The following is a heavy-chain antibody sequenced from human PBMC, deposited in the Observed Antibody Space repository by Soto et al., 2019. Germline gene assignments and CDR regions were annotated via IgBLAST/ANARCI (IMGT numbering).Heavy chain of an antibody. CDR3: ARDGAPRVKSSGWEGYFDL. CDR2: IIPILGIA. CDR1: GGTFSSYT. D-gene: IGHD6-19*01. V-gene: IGHV1-69*08. Sequence: QVQLVQSGAEVKKPGSSVKVSCKASGGTFSSYTISWVRQAPGQGLEWMGRIIPILGIANYAQKFQGRVTITADKSTSTAYMELSSLTSEDTAVYYCARDGAPRVKSSGWEGYFDLWGRGTLVTVSS. J-gene: IGHJ2*01.